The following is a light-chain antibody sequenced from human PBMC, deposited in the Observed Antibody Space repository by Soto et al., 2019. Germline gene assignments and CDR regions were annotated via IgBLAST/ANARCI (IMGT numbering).Light chain of an antibody. CDR1: QSVLYSPNNKNY. V-gene: IGKV4-1*01. CDR3: QQYYNTPLT. Sequence: DIVMTQSPDSLAVSLGERATIDCKSSQSVLYSPNNKNYLAWYQQKAGQPPRLLIYWASTRESGVPDRFSGSGSGTDFTLTISSLQAEDVAVYYCQQYYNTPLTFGGGTKVEIK. J-gene: IGKJ4*01. CDR2: WAS.